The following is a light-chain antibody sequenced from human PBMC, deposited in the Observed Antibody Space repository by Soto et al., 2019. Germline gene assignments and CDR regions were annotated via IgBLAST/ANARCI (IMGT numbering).Light chain of an antibody. J-gene: IGKJ4*01. V-gene: IGKV3-11*01. CDR3: QQRSNWLT. Sequence: EIVLTQSPATLSLSPGERATLSCRASQSVSSSLAWYQQKPGQAPRLLIYDASNMATGIPARFSGSGSGTDFTLTISGLEPEDFAVYYCQQRSNWLTFGGGTKVEIK. CDR2: DAS. CDR1: QSVSSS.